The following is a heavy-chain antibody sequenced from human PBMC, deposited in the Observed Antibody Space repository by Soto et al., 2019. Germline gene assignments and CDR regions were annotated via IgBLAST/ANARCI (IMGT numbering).Heavy chain of an antibody. CDR1: GSIFSSFP. Sequence: GGSLRLSCAASGSIFSSFPMHWVRQAPGKGLEWVAVVSKDGSDKHYADSVKGRFTISRDNSENTLHLQMNSLRPEDTGVYYCARSYCGDNCALDYWGQGTPVTVSS. D-gene: IGHD2-21*02. V-gene: IGHV3-30-3*01. CDR2: VSKDGSDK. J-gene: IGHJ4*02. CDR3: ARSYCGDNCALDY.